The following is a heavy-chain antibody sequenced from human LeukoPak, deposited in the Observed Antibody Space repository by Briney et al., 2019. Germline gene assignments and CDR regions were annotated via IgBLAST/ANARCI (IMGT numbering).Heavy chain of an antibody. J-gene: IGHJ1*01. V-gene: IGHV4-59*01. D-gene: IGHD6-19*01. CDR3: VRGGGYLEYFQH. Sequence: PSETLSLTCTVSGGSISSYYWSWIRQPPGKGLEWIGYIYYSGSTNYNPSLKSRVTISVDTSKNQFSLKLSSVTAADTAVYYCVRGGGYLEYFQHWGQGTLVTVSS. CDR2: IYYSGST. CDR1: GGSISSYY.